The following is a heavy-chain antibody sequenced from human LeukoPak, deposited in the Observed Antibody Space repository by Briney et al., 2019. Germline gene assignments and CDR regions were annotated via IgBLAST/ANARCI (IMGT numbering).Heavy chain of an antibody. CDR1: GGSISSYY. V-gene: IGHV4-59*08. CDR3: ARHGYDYVWGSYRYRWFDP. CDR2: IYYSGST. D-gene: IGHD3-16*02. Sequence: SETLSLTCTVSGGSISSYYWSWIRQPPGKGLEWIGYIYYSGSTNYNPSLKSRVTISVDTSKNQFSLKLSSVTAADTAVYYCARHGYDYVWGSYRYRWFDPWGQGTLVTVSS. J-gene: IGHJ5*02.